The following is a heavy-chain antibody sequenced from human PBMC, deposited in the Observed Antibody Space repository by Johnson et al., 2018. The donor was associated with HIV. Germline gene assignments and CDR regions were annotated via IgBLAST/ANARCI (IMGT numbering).Heavy chain of an antibody. CDR3: ATVVYYDGSALRMDAVDI. Sequence: VQLVESGGGLVQPGGSLRLSCAASGFTFSSYAMHWVRQAPGKGLEYVSAISSDGGTTYYANSVKGRFTISRDNSKNTLYLQMGSLRAEDTALYYCATVVYYDGSALRMDAVDIWGQGTMVTVSS. D-gene: IGHD3-22*01. V-gene: IGHV3-64*01. CDR2: ISSDGGTT. CDR1: GFTFSSYA. J-gene: IGHJ3*02.